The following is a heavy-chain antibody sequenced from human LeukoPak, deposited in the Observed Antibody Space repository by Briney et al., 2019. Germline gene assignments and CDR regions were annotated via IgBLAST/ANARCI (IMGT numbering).Heavy chain of an antibody. CDR1: GGSISSYY. D-gene: IGHD2-2*02. CDR2: IYYSGST. V-gene: IGHV4-59*08. Sequence: PSETLSLTCTVSGGSISSYYWSWIRQPPGKGMEWIGDIYYSGSTNYNPSLKSRVTISVDTSKNQFSLTLSSVTAADAAVYYCVRRAIANWFDPWGQGTLVTVSS. J-gene: IGHJ5*02. CDR3: VRRAIANWFDP.